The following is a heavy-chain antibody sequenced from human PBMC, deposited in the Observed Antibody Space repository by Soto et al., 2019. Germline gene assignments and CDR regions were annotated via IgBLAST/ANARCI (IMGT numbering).Heavy chain of an antibody. CDR2: IIPIFGTA. J-gene: IGHJ4*02. Sequence: QVQLVQSGAEVKKPGSSVKVSCKASGGTFSSYAISWVRQAPGQGLEWMGGIIPIFGTANYAQKFQGRVTITAAESSITAYMELSSVRSEETAVYYCSRGYLPYYYRSGSYSGRFDYCGQGTLVTVSS. CDR1: GGTFSSYA. V-gene: IGHV1-69*01. CDR3: SRGYLPYYYRSGSYSGRFDY. D-gene: IGHD3-10*01.